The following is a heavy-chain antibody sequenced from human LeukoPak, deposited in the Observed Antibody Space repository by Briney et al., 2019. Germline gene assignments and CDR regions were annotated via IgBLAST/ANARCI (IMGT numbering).Heavy chain of an antibody. J-gene: IGHJ5*02. V-gene: IGHV3-66*01. CDR2: IYSGGST. Sequence: GGSLRLSCAASGFTVSSNYMSWVRQAPGKGLEWVSVIYSGGSTYYADSVKGRFTISRDNSKNTLYLQMNSLRAEDTAVYYCAREKVPGAVYSSGPAGFDPWGQGTLVTVSS. CDR3: AREKVPGAVYSSGPAGFDP. CDR1: GFTVSSNY. D-gene: IGHD6-25*01.